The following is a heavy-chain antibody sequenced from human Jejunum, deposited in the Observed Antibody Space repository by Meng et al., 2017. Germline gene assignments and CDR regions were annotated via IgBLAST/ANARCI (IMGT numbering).Heavy chain of an antibody. J-gene: IGHJ4*02. Sequence: QVQLVESGGGVVKPGGSLRLSCATSEFTFSDYYMNWIRQAPGKGREWVSFISGSGNTIYYADSVKGRFTISRDNAKNSLYLQMNSLRAEDTAVYYCARGVTGYSSSWDYFDYWGRGTLVTVSS. CDR1: EFTFSDYY. D-gene: IGHD6-13*01. CDR3: ARGVTGYSSSWDYFDY. V-gene: IGHV3-11*01. CDR2: ISGSGNTI.